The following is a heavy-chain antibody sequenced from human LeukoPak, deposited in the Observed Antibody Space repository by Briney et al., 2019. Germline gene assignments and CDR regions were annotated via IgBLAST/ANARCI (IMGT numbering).Heavy chain of an antibody. Sequence: GGSLRLSCVASGFAFPTYAMMWVRQAPGKGLEWVSSISSSSSYIYYADSVKGRFTISRDNAKNSLYLQMNSLRAEDTAVYYCARMGAATDDAFDIWGQGTMVTVSS. J-gene: IGHJ3*02. CDR3: ARMGAATDDAFDI. CDR2: ISSSSSYI. CDR1: GFAFPTYA. D-gene: IGHD3-16*01. V-gene: IGHV3-21*01.